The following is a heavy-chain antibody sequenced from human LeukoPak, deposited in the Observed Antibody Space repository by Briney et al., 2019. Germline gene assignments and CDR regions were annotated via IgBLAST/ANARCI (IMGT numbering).Heavy chain of an antibody. D-gene: IGHD4-17*01. Sequence: SETLSVTCTVSGGSISSYYWSWIRQPPGEGLEWIGYIYYSGSTNYNPSPKSRVTISVDTSKNQFSLKLSSVTAADTAVYYCARRRGGDYGMYYYYYMDVWGKGTTVTVSS. CDR3: ARRRGGDYGMYYYYYMDV. CDR2: IYYSGST. V-gene: IGHV4-59*01. CDR1: GGSISSYY. J-gene: IGHJ6*03.